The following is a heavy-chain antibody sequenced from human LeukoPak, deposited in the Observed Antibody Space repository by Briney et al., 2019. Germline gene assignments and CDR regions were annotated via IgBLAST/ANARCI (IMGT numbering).Heavy chain of an antibody. CDR2: ISSSGSTI. CDR1: GFTFSSYE. CDR3: ARDEGFGELFFDY. D-gene: IGHD3-10*01. V-gene: IGHV3-48*03. Sequence: GGSLRLSCAASGFTFSSYEMNWVRQAPGKGLEGVSYISSSGSTIYYADSVKGRVTISRDNAKNSLYLQMNSLRAEDTAVYYCARDEGFGELFFDYWGQGTLVTVSS. J-gene: IGHJ4*02.